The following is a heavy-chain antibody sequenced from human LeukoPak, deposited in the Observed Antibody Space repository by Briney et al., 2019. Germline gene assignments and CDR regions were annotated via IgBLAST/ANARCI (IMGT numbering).Heavy chain of an antibody. CDR2: VSADGRTA. Sequence: GGSLRLSCAASGFTFAIHAMHWVRQAPGRGLECVAVVSADGRTAYYADSVKDRFTISRDNSKNTLFLQMNSLRPDETAVYYCARDTYTSGWYELDYWGQGTLVTVSS. D-gene: IGHD6-19*01. J-gene: IGHJ4*02. CDR3: ARDTYTSGWYELDY. CDR1: GFTFAIHA. V-gene: IGHV3-30-3*01.